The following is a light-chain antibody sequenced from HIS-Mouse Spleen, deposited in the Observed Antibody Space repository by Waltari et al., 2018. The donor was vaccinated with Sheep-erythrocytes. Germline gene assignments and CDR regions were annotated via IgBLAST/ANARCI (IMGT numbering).Light chain of an antibody. V-gene: IGLV3-19*01. Sequence: SSELTQDPAVSVALGQTVRITCQGDSLRSYYASWYQQKPGQAPVLVIYGKNNRPSGIPDRFSGSSSGNTASLTITGAQAEDEADYYCNSRDSSGNHRVVFGGGTK. CDR1: SLRSYY. J-gene: IGLJ2*01. CDR2: GKN. CDR3: NSRDSSGNHRVV.